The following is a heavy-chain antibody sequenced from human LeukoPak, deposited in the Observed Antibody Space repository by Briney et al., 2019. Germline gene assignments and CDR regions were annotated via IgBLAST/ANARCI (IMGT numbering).Heavy chain of an antibody. CDR2: ISWNSGSI. J-gene: IGHJ3*02. CDR3: AKEAMVRGAHNDAFDI. Sequence: GGSLRLSCAASGFTFDDYAMHWVRQAPGKGLEWVSGISWNSGSIGYADSVKGRFTISRDSAKNSLYLQMNSLRAEDMALYYCAKEAMVRGAHNDAFDIWGQGTMVTVSS. CDR1: GFTFDDYA. D-gene: IGHD3-10*01. V-gene: IGHV3-9*03.